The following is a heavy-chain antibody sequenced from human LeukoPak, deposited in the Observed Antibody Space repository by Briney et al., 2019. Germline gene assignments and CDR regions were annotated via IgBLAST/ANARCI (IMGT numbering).Heavy chain of an antibody. V-gene: IGHV4-59*01. Sequence: PSETLSLTCTVSGGSISSYYWSWIRQPPGKGLEWIGYIYYSGSTNYNPSLKSRVTISVDTSKNQFSLKLSSVAAAGTAVYYCARGFVYSDYGMDVWGQGTTVTVSS. CDR1: GGSISSYY. D-gene: IGHD2-21*01. CDR3: ARGFVYSDYGMDV. CDR2: IYYSGST. J-gene: IGHJ6*02.